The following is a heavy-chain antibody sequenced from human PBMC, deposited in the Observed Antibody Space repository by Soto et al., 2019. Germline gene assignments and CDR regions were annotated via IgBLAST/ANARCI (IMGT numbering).Heavy chain of an antibody. V-gene: IGHV6-1*01. J-gene: IGHJ6*02. CDR2: TYYRSKWYN. D-gene: IGHD5-12*01. CDR3: ARSDSGYDPLSQKYYYYYYGMDV. CDR1: GDSVSSNSAA. Sequence: QSPTLSLTCAISGDSVSSNSAAWNWIRQSPSRGLEWLGRTYYRSKWYNDYAVSVKSRITINPDTSKNQFSLQLNSVTPEDTAVYYCARSDSGYDPLSQKYYYYYYGMDVWGQGTTVTVSS.